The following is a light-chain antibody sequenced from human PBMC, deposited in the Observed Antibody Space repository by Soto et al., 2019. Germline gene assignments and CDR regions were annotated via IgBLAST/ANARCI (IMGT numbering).Light chain of an antibody. CDR3: QQYNNWPWT. CDR2: GAS. V-gene: IGKV3-15*01. Sequence: EIVMTQSPATLSVSPGERATLSCRASQSVSSNLAWYQQKPGQAPRLLIYGASTRATGIPARFSGSGSGTEFTLTISSLQSEDFAFYYCQQYNNWPWTFGQGIKVEIK. J-gene: IGKJ1*01. CDR1: QSVSSN.